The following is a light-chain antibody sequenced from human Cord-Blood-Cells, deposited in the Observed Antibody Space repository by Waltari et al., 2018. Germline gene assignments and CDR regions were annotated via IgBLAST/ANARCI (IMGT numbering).Light chain of an antibody. Sequence: EIVLPQSPATLSLSPGERATITCRASQSVSSYLAWYQQKPGQAPRLLTYDASNRATGIPARFSGSGSGTDFTLTISSLEPEDFAVYYCQQRSKYTFGQGTKLEIK. V-gene: IGKV3-11*01. CDR1: QSVSSY. CDR2: DAS. J-gene: IGKJ2*01. CDR3: QQRSKYT.